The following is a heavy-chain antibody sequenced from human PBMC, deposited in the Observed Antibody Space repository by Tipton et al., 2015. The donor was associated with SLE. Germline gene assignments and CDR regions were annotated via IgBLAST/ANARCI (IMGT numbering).Heavy chain of an antibody. J-gene: IGHJ4*02. V-gene: IGHV4-31*03. CDR2: IFYSGST. CDR3: ARGSGLGYSSGWSFDY. CDR1: GFSITSGGYY. D-gene: IGHD6-19*01. Sequence: LRLSCTVSGFSITSGGYYCSWIRQHPGTGLEWIGYIFYSGSTNYNPSLKSRITISVDTSKNQFSLKLSSVTAADTAVYYCARGSGLGYSSGWSFDYWGQGTLVTVSS.